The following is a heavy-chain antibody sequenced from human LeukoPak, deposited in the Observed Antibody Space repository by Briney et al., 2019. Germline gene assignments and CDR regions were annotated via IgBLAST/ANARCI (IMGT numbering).Heavy chain of an antibody. CDR3: ARGLGIAARQDKSDAFDI. CDR1: GGSISSGDYY. CDR2: INHSGST. D-gene: IGHD6-6*01. J-gene: IGHJ3*02. V-gene: IGHV4-39*07. Sequence: PSETLSLTCTVSGGSISSGDYYWSWIRQPPGKGLEWIGEINHSGSTNYNPSLKSRVTISVDTSKNQFSLKLSSVTAADMAVYYCARGLGIAARQDKSDAFDIWGQGTMVTVSS.